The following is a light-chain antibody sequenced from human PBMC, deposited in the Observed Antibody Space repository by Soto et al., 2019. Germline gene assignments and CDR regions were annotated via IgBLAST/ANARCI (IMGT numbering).Light chain of an antibody. J-gene: IGLJ2*01. CDR3: QPWGSGIPVV. CDR2: LNSDGSH. CDR1: SGHSSYA. Sequence: QSVLTQSPSASASLGASVKLTCTLSSGHSSYAIAWHQQQPEKGPRYLMKLNSDGSHSKGDGIPDRFSGSSSGAERYLTISSLQSEDEGDYYCQPWGSGIPVVFGGGTKLTVL. V-gene: IGLV4-69*01.